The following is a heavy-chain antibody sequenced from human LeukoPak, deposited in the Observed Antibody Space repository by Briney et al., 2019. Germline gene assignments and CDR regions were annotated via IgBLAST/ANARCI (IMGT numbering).Heavy chain of an antibody. D-gene: IGHD2-15*01. CDR3: AKYGVSSYCSGGSCSSRRTGYYYYMDV. Sequence: GGSLRLSCAASEFSVGSNYMTWVRQAPGKGLDWVSAISGSGGSTYYADSVKGRFTISRDNSKNTLYLQMNSLRAEDTAVYYCAKYGVSSYCSGGSCSSRRTGYYYYMDVWGKGTTVTISS. V-gene: IGHV3-23*01. CDR2: ISGSGGST. J-gene: IGHJ6*03. CDR1: EFSVGSNY.